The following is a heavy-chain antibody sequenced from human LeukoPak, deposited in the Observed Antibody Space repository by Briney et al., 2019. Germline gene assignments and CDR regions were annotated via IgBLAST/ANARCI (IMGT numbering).Heavy chain of an antibody. J-gene: IGHJ4*02. D-gene: IGHD6-19*01. CDR2: IYYTGST. CDR1: GGSISNYY. V-gene: IGHV4-59*01. CDR3: ARGGIAVAGFDY. Sequence: PSETLSLTCTVSGGSISNYYWSWIRQPPGKGLEWIGYIYYTGSTNYNASLRSRVTISLDTSKNQFSLNLNSVTGADTAVYYCARGGIAVAGFDYWGPGTLVTVSS.